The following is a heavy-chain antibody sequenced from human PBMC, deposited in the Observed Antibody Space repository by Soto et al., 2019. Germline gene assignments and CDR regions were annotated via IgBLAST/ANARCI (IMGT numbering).Heavy chain of an antibody. CDR2: INHSGST. V-gene: IGHV4-34*01. J-gene: IGHJ5*02. CDR3: ARGPYCSGGGCYSKWFDP. CDR1: GGSFSGYY. Sequence: QVQLQQWGAGLLKPSETLSLTCAVYGGSFSGYYWSWIRQPPGKGLEWIGEINHSGSTNSNPSLKSRVTVSVDTSKNQFSLRLISVTAADTAVYYCARGPYCSGGGCYSKWFDPWGQGTLVTVSS. D-gene: IGHD2-15*01.